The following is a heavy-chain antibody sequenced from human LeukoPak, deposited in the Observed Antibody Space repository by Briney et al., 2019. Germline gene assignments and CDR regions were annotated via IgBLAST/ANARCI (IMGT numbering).Heavy chain of an antibody. CDR2: IYYSGST. D-gene: IGHD3-10*01. Sequence: SGTLSLTCTVSGGSVSSGSYYWSWIRQPPGKGLEWIGYIYYSGSTNYNPSLKSRVTISVDTSKNQFSLKLSSVTAADTAVYYCASANYGSGSYYIDYWGQGTLVTVSS. J-gene: IGHJ4*02. CDR1: GGSVSSGSYY. V-gene: IGHV4-61*01. CDR3: ASANYGSGSYYIDY.